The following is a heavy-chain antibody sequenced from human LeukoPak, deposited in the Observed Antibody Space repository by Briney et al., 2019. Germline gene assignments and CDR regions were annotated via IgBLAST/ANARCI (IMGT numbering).Heavy chain of an antibody. Sequence: ASVKVSCKASGYTFTGYYMHWVRRAPGQGLEWMGWINPNSGGTNYAQKFQGRVTMTRDTSISTAYMELSRLRSDDTAVYYCARASTLYSSPYENYFDYWGQGTLVTVSS. CDR1: GYTFTGYY. CDR2: INPNSGGT. V-gene: IGHV1-2*02. J-gene: IGHJ4*02. CDR3: ARASTLYSSPYENYFDY. D-gene: IGHD6-6*01.